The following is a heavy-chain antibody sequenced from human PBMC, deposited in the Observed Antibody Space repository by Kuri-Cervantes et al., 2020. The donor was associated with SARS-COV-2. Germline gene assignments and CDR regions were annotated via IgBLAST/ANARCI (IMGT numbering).Heavy chain of an antibody. CDR3: ARDIVGAPYYYYYYMDV. D-gene: IGHD1-26*01. J-gene: IGHJ6*03. CDR1: VYTFTSYG. CDR2: ISAYIGNT. Sequence: ASVTVSCKASVYTFTSYGISWVRQAPGQGLEWMGWISAYIGNTNYAQKLQGRVTMTTDTSTSTAYMELRSLRSDDTAVYYGARDIVGAPYYYYYYMDVWGKGTTVTVSS. V-gene: IGHV1-18*01.